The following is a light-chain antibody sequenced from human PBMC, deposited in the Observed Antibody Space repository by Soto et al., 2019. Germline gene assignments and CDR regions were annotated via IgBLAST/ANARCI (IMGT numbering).Light chain of an antibody. J-gene: IGKJ1*01. Sequence: DIQMTQSPSSVSASVGDRVTITCRASQSSSSWIAWYQQKPGKAPKLLIYAASSLQSGVPSRFSGSGSWTDFTPTINSLQPEDFATYYCQQANSFPWTFGQGTKVEIK. CDR1: QSSSSW. V-gene: IGKV1-12*02. CDR3: QQANSFPWT. CDR2: AAS.